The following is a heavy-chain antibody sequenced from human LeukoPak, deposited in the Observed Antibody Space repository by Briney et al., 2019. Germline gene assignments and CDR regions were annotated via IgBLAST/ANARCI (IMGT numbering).Heavy chain of an antibody. CDR1: GFSFSSYA. J-gene: IGHJ3*02. CDR2: IATDGGST. D-gene: IGHD1-26*01. Sequence: GGSLRLSCSASGFSFSSYAMHWVRQAPGKGLEYVSAIATDGGSTYYSDSVKGRSTISRYNSRNTLYLHMSSLRAEDTAVYYCVKDGSGSQIWGQGTMVTVSS. V-gene: IGHV3-64D*06. CDR3: VKDGSGSQI.